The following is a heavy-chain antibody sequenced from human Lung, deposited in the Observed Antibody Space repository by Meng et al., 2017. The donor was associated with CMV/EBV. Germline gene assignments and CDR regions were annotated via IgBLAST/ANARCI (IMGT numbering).Heavy chain of an antibody. CDR3: ARLFHTILGTGYYYGMDV. J-gene: IGHJ6*02. V-gene: IGHV1-2*02. D-gene: IGHD3/OR15-3a*01. Sequence: SXXVSXXASGYTFNGYNMHWVRQAPGQGLEWMGWINPNSGGTNYAQRFQGRVTLTIDTSISTAYMELSRLKSDDTAVYFCARLFHTILGTGYYYGMDVWGQGXTVTV. CDR2: INPNSGGT. CDR1: GYTFNGYN.